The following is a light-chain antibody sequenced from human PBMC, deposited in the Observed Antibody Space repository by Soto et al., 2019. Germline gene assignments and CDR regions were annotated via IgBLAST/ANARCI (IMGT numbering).Light chain of an antibody. CDR3: QQSYNVART. CDR2: SAS. V-gene: IGKV1-39*01. Sequence: EIHMSQAPASRVASLGDRVTITCRASQSISNFLNWYQQKPGQAPKLLISSASNVQSGVPSRFSGRGSGTEFTLTISGLPPEDSASNCCQQSYNVARTFGQGTKVDVK. J-gene: IGKJ1*01. CDR1: QSISNF.